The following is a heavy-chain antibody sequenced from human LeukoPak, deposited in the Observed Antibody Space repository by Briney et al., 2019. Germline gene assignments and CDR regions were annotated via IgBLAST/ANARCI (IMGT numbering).Heavy chain of an antibody. Sequence: GGSLRLSCAASGFTFSNDWMHWVRQAPGKGLVWVSRINTDGSTTTYADSVKGRFTISRDNAKNSLYLQMNSLRAEDTAVYYCARDRARVTGSGYYDYWGQGTLVTVSS. CDR2: INTDGSTT. CDR1: GFTFSNDW. CDR3: ARDRARVTGSGYYDY. D-gene: IGHD3-22*01. J-gene: IGHJ4*02. V-gene: IGHV3-74*01.